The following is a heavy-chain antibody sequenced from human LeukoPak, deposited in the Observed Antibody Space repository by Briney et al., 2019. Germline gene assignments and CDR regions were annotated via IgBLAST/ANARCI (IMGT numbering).Heavy chain of an antibody. J-gene: IGHJ5*02. CDR2: IYYSGST. V-gene: IGHV4-59*01. CDR1: GGSISSYY. D-gene: IGHD2-15*01. CDR3: ARGLTNIVVVVAANWFDP. Sequence: SETLSLTCTVSGGSISSYYWSWVRQPPGKGLGWIGYIYYSGSTNYNPSLKSRVTISVDTSKNQFSLKLSSVTAADTAVYYCARGLTNIVVVVAANWFDPWGQGTLVTVSS.